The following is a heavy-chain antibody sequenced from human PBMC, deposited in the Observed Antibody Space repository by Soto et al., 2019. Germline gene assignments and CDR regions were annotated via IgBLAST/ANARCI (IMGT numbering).Heavy chain of an antibody. V-gene: IGHV2-5*02. D-gene: IGHD4-17*01. CDR1: GFSLSTSGVC. J-gene: IGHJ4*02. CDR2: IYWDADK. CDR3: AHSLAASNYGDYGPINSFDY. Sequence: QITLKASGPTLVKPTPTLTLTCTFSGFSLSTSGVCVGWIRQPPGKALERLALIYWDADKRYSPSLKSRLTITTDTSKTQVVRTMTTMDPVYTATYYCAHSLAASNYGDYGPINSFDYRGQGTLVTVSS.